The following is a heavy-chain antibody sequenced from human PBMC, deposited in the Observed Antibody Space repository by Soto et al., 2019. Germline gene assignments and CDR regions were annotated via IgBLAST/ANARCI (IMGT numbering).Heavy chain of an antibody. Sequence: PGGSLRLSCTASGFTFTNAWMSWVRQAPGKGLEWVGRIKSRIDGETTEYAASVNGRFTISRDDSRNTLFLDMNNLKTEDTAVYYYATDLPPGSYFYDHNGYVLFNYWGQGTRVTVSS. V-gene: IGHV3-15*01. CDR3: ATDLPPGSYFYDHNGYVLFNY. CDR2: IKSRIDGETT. CDR1: GFTFTNAW. D-gene: IGHD3-22*01. J-gene: IGHJ1*01.